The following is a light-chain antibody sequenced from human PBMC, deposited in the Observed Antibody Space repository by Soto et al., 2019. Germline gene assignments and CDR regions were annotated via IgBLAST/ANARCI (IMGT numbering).Light chain of an antibody. Sequence: EIVLTQSPGTLSLSPGERATLSCRASQSVSSTYVAWYRHKPGRAPRLLIHGAYRRATGIPDRFSGSGSGTDFTLTISRLEPGDFAVYYCQQYGSPPFTFGPGTKVGIK. CDR3: QQYGSPPFT. J-gene: IGKJ3*01. V-gene: IGKV3-20*01. CDR2: GAY. CDR1: QSVSSTY.